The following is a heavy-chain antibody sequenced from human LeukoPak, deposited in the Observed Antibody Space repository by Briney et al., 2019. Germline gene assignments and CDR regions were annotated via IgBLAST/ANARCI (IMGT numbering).Heavy chain of an antibody. V-gene: IGHV4-30-2*01. CDR1: GGAISSGGYS. Sequence: SETLCLTCAVSGGAISSGGYSWCCICPRPGRGLEWFAYIYHSGSTYYNPSLKSRATMSVDTSKNQISRELSSVPGADTCVYFCARAGGLKYYYGSGSSYWFDPWGQGTLVTDSS. J-gene: IGHJ5*02. CDR3: ARAGGLKYYYGSGSSYWFDP. CDR2: IYHSGST. D-gene: IGHD3-10*01.